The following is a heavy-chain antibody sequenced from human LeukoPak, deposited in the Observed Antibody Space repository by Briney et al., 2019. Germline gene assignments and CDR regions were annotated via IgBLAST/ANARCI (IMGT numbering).Heavy chain of an antibody. J-gene: IGHJ4*02. D-gene: IGHD3-22*01. CDR1: GFNFDDYV. CDR3: ARSRHSYDSTGFPHY. Sequence: GGSLRLSCAASGFNFDDYVMNWVRQAPGKWLEWVSGINWNGGSRGYADSVKGRFTISRDNAKNSLYLQMNSLRAEDTALYYCARSRHSYDSTGFPHYWGQGTLVTVSS. CDR2: INWNGGSR. V-gene: IGHV3-20*04.